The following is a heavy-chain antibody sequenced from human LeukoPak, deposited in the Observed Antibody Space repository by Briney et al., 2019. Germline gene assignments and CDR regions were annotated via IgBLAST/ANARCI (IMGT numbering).Heavy chain of an antibody. CDR1: GGALSGGNYY. D-gene: IGHD3-22*01. CDR3: ARRYYYDSSGPYYYYYMDV. CDR2: IHTSGST. J-gene: IGHJ6*03. V-gene: IGHV4-61*02. Sequence: SETLSLTCTVSGGALSGGNYYWGWGRQPAGKGREWVGRIHTSGSTKNNPSLSSRVTLSVDNSKNQFSLKLSSVTAADTAVYYCARRYYYDSSGPYYYYYMDVWGKGTTVTVSS.